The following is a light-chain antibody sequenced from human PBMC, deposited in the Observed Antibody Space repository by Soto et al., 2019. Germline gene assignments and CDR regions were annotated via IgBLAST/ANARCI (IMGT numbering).Light chain of an antibody. Sequence: DIQMTQSPSSLSASVGDRGTISCRASQAIYNYLAWYQQKPGKVPTLLISDASTLQSGVPSRFSGSGSGTDFTLTIRSLQPEDVATYYCQKFSAVPTFGGGTKVEI. CDR2: DAS. J-gene: IGKJ4*01. CDR1: QAIYNY. CDR3: QKFSAVPT. V-gene: IGKV1-27*01.